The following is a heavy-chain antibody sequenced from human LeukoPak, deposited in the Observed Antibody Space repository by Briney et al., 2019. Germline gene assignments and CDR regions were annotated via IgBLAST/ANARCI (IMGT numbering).Heavy chain of an antibody. V-gene: IGHV3-9*01. J-gene: IGHJ4*02. Sequence: GGSLRLSCAASGFTFDDYAMHWVRQAPGKGLEWVSGISWNSGSIGYADPVKGRFTISRDNAKNSLYLQMNSLRAEDTALYYCAKDMGRIAAAGFDYWGQGTLVTVSS. D-gene: IGHD6-13*01. CDR3: AKDMGRIAAAGFDY. CDR2: ISWNSGSI. CDR1: GFTFDDYA.